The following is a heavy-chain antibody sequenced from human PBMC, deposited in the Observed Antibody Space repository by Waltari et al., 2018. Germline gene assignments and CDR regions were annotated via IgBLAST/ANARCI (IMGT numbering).Heavy chain of an antibody. V-gene: IGHV1-46*01. D-gene: IGHD2-8*02. CDR2: INPPKNAGST. Sequence: QLKLVQSGAEVKKPGASVTVSCKASGYTFTDYYIHWVRQAPGKELEWMGIINPPKNAGSTRYAQKFQGRITMTRDTSTNTVYLEMRSLRSDDTAMYYCVKDRWGGFVLAGSLGYFDYWGQGTLVTVSS. CDR1: GYTFTDYY. CDR3: VKDRWGGFVLAGSLGYFDY. J-gene: IGHJ4*03.